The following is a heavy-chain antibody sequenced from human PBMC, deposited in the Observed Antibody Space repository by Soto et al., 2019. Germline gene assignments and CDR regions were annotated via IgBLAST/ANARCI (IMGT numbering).Heavy chain of an antibody. CDR3: ARLYCSSSTCDRWFDP. J-gene: IGHJ5*01. CDR1: GYTFTTFW. Sequence: PGESLKISCTGFGYTFTTFWISWVRQMPGRGLEWMGRIDPRDSYTNYSPSFQGHVTISVDKSISTAYLQWGSLKASDTAMYYCARLYCSSSTCDRWFDPWGQGTLVTVS. CDR2: IDPRDSYT. D-gene: IGHD2-2*01. V-gene: IGHV5-10-1*01.